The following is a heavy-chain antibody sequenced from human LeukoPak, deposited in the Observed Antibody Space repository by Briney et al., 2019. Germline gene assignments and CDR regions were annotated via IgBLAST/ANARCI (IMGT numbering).Heavy chain of an antibody. D-gene: IGHD5-18*01. CDR3: ARDSGYSYGWSDAFDI. Sequence: ASVKVSCKASGYTFTSYGISWVRQATGQGHDWIGWINTNTGNLTYAHGFTVRFVFSLDTSVRTAYLQISSLTAEDTAVYYCARDSGYSYGWSDAFDIWGQGTMVTVSS. V-gene: IGHV7-4-1*02. J-gene: IGHJ3*02. CDR1: GYTFTSYG. CDR2: INTNTGNL.